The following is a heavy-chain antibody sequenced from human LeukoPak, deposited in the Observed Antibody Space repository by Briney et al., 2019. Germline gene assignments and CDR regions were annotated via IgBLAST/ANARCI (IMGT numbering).Heavy chain of an antibody. CDR2: IYYSGST. J-gene: IGHJ5*02. CDR1: GGSISSSSYY. CDR3: ARDSLMSGSGWS. Sequence: PSETLSLTCTVSGGSISSSSYYWGWIRQPPGKGLEWIGSIYYSGSTYYNPSLKSRVTFSVDTSKNHFSLKMTSVTAADTAVYYCARDSLMSGSGWSLGQGTLVTVSS. V-gene: IGHV4-39*02. D-gene: IGHD6-19*01.